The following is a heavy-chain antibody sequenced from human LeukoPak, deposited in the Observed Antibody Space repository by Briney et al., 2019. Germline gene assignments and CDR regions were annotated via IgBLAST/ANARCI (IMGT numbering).Heavy chain of an antibody. D-gene: IGHD4-11*01. Sequence: GASVKVSCKAFGYTFTSNYMRWVRQAPGQGPEWMGVISPSGGSTTYAQKFQGRVTLTRDMSTSTDYLELSSLRSEDTAVYYCAKGTDYIVWFDPWGQGTLVTVSS. CDR3: AKGTDYIVWFDP. CDR1: GYTFTSNY. CDR2: ISPSGGST. J-gene: IGHJ5*02. V-gene: IGHV1-46*01.